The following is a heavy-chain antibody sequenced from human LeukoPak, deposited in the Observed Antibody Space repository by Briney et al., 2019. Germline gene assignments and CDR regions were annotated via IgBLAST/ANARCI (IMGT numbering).Heavy chain of an antibody. CDR2: ISGSGGST. J-gene: IGHJ3*02. D-gene: IGHD1-26*01. CDR1: GFTFSSYA. Sequence: GGPLRLSCAASGFTFSSYAMSWVRQAPGKGLEWVSGISGSGGSTYYADSVKGRSTISRDNSKNTLYLQMNSLRAEDTAVYYCANLGSGSYLDAFDIWGQGTMVTVSS. CDR3: ANLGSGSYLDAFDI. V-gene: IGHV3-23*01.